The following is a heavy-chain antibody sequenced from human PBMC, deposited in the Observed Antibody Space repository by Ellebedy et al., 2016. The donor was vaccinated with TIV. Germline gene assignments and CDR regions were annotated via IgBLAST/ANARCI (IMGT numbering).Heavy chain of an antibody. CDR3: ARGTGRNPYYYYYYYMDV. D-gene: IGHD3/OR15-3a*01. Sequence: MPSETLSLTCAVSGGSITSSYWWTWVRQPPGKGLEWIGEIYHSGRTNYNPSLESRVTISVDKSKKQFSLKLSSVAAADTAVYFCARGTGRNPYYYYYYYMDVWGKGTTVTVSS. J-gene: IGHJ6*03. CDR2: IYHSGRT. V-gene: IGHV4-4*02. CDR1: GGSITSSYW.